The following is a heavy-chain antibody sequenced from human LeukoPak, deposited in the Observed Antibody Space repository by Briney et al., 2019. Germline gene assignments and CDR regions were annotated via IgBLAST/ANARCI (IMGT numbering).Heavy chain of an antibody. D-gene: IGHD5-18*01. J-gene: IGHJ5*02. CDR3: ALVDTFFVDP. CDR1: GGSFSGYY. CDR2: INHSGST. V-gene: IGHV4-34*01. Sequence: SETLSLTCAVYGGSFSGYYWSWIRQPPGKGLEWIGEINHSGSTNYNPSLKSRVTISVDTSKNQFSLKLSSVTAADTAVYYCALVDTFFVDPWGQGTLVTVSS.